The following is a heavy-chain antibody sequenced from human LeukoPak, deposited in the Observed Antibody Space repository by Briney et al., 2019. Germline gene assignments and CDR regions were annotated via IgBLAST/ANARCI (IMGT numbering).Heavy chain of an antibody. CDR2: ISWNSGSI. J-gene: IGHJ4*02. Sequence: GRSLRLSCAASGFTFDDYAIHWVRQAPGKGLEWVSGISWNSGSIGYADSVKGRFTISRDNAKNSLYLQMNSLRAEDTALYYCAKGGYCSSTSCYFDYWGQGTLVTVSS. CDR3: AKGGYCSSTSCYFDY. D-gene: IGHD2-2*01. CDR1: GFTFDDYA. V-gene: IGHV3-9*01.